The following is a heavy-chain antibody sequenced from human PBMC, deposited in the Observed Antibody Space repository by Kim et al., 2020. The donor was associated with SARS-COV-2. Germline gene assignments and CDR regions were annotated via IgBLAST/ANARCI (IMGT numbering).Heavy chain of an antibody. CDR3: AKAMVQGVIITGLDY. J-gene: IGHJ4*02. D-gene: IGHD3-10*01. V-gene: IGHV3-9*01. Sequence: DSVKGRFTITRDNAKNSLYLQMNSLRAEDTALYYCAKAMVQGVIITGLDYWGQGTLVTVAS.